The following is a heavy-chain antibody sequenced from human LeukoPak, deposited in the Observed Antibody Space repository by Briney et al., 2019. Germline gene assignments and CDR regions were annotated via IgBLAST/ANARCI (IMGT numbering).Heavy chain of an antibody. CDR3: ASPKYSSGWNDAFDI. V-gene: IGHV4-4*02. D-gene: IGHD6-19*01. J-gene: IGHJ3*02. Sequence: SETLSLTCAVSGVSISSSNWWSWVRQPPGKGLEWIGEIYHSGSTNYNPSLKSRVTISVDKSKNQFSLKLSSVTAADTAVYYCASPKYSSGWNDAFDIWGQGTMVTVSS. CDR2: IYHSGST. CDR1: GVSISSSNW.